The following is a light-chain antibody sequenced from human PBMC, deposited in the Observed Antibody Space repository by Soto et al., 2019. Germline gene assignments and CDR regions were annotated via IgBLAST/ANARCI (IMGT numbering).Light chain of an antibody. CDR2: GAS. CDR1: QSVNSN. Sequence: EIVMTQSPATLSVSPGERATLSCRASQSVNSNLAWYQQKAGQAPRLLIYGASTRATGIPARFSGSGSGTEFTLTISSLQSEDFAVYYCQHYNEWPPWTFGQGTKVDIK. J-gene: IGKJ1*01. V-gene: IGKV3-15*01. CDR3: QHYNEWPPWT.